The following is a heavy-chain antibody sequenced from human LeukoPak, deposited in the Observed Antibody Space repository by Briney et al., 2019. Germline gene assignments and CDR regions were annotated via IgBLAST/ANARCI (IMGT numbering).Heavy chain of an antibody. J-gene: IGHJ4*02. D-gene: IGHD6-19*01. CDR2: IYYSGST. CDR3: HSGIAVAGTQW. V-gene: IGHV4-39*07. CDR1: GGSISSSSYY. Sequence: SETLSLTCTVSGGSISSSSYYWGWIRQPPGKGLEWIGSIYYSGSTYYNPSLKSRVTISVDTSKNQFSLKLSSVTAADTAVYYCHSGIAVAGTQWWGQGTLVTVSS.